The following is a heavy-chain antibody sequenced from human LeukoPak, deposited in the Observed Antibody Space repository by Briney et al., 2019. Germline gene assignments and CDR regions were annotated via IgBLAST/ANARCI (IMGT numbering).Heavy chain of an antibody. V-gene: IGHV1-69*04. J-gene: IGHJ4*02. D-gene: IGHD3-3*01. CDR1: GGTFSSYA. CDR2: IIPILGIA. Sequence: GASVKVSCKASGGTFSSYAISWVRQAPGQGLEWMGRIIPILGIANYAQKFQGRVTMTEDTSTDTAYMELSSLRSEDTAVYYCATAPNDFWSGYSLGFDYWGQGTLVTVSS. CDR3: ATAPNDFWSGYSLGFDY.